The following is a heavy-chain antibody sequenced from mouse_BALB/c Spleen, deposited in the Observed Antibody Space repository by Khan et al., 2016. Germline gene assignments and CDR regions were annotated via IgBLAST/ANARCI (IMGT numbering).Heavy chain of an antibody. J-gene: IGHJ1*01. CDR3: ARDLNWYFDV. V-gene: IGHV5-4*02. CDR1: GFTFSDYY. CDR2: ISDVGSYT. Sequence: EVELVESGGGLVKPGGSLKLSCAASGFTFSDYYMYWVRQTPEQRLEWVATISDVGSYTYYPDSVKGRFTISRDNANLYLQMSSLKSEDTAMYYCARDLNWYFDVWGAGTTVTVSS.